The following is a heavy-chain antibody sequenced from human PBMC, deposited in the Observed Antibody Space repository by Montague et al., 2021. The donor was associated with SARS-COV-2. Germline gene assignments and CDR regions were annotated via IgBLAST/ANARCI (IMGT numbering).Heavy chain of an antibody. D-gene: IGHD3-3*01. CDR3: ARVWTTEWYEGYFDN. J-gene: IGHJ4*02. CDR1: GDSVSSNNAA. Sequence: CAISGDSVSSNNAAWNWLWQSPSRGLEWLGRTYYRSRWYREYAVSVKSRITIDPDTSKNQFSLQLNSVTPEDTAVYYCARVWTTEWYEGYFDNWGQGTLVTVSS. V-gene: IGHV6-1*01. CDR2: TYYRSRWYR.